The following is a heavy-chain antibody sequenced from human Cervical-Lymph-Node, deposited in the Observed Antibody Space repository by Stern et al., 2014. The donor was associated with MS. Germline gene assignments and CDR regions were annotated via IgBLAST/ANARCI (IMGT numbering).Heavy chain of an antibody. CDR3: AKDQFGVTNDFDY. J-gene: IGHJ4*02. D-gene: IGHD3-16*01. CDR1: GFTFSSYD. CDR2: ISGSGVST. Sequence: EVQLEESGGGLVQPGGSLRLSCAASGFTFSSYDMSWVRQAPGQGLEWVSAISGSGVSTYYTDSVKGRFTISRDNSKNTLYLQMNSLRAEDTAVYYCAKDQFGVTNDFDYWGQGTLVTVSS. V-gene: IGHV3-23*04.